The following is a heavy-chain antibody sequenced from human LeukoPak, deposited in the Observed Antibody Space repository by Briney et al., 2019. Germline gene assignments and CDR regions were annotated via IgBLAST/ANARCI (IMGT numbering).Heavy chain of an antibody. V-gene: IGHV3-23*01. J-gene: IGHJ4*02. Sequence: TGGSLRLSCAASGFTFSNYAMSWVRQAPGKGLEWVSTITSSGASTDYADSVKGRFTISRDNSKNMLYLQMNGLRVEDTAVYYCAKGGPVVASAFDYWGRGTLVTVSS. CDR1: GFTFSNYA. CDR3: AKGGPVVASAFDY. D-gene: IGHD2-15*01. CDR2: ITSSGAST.